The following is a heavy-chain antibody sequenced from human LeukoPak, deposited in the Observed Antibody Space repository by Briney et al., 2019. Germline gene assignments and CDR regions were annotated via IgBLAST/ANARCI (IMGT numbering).Heavy chain of an antibody. J-gene: IGHJ4*02. CDR2: IYTSGST. CDR1: GDSISNYY. V-gene: IGHV4-4*07. CDR3: ARVPTYYDFWSGYQPSDY. D-gene: IGHD3-3*01. Sequence: SETLSLTCTVSGDSISNYYWSWIRQPAGKGLEWIGRIYTSGSTNYNPSLKSRVTMSVDTSKNQFSLKLSSVTAADTAVYYCARVPTYYDFWSGYQPSDYWGQGTLVTVSS.